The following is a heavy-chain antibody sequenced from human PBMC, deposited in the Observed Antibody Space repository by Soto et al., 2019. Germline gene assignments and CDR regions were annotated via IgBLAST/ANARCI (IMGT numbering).Heavy chain of an antibody. CDR1: GGSFSGYY. J-gene: IGHJ5*02. Sequence: SETLSLTCAVYGGSFSGYYGSWIRQPPGKGLEWIGEINHSGSTNYNPSLKSRVTISVDTSKNQFSLKLSSVTAADTAVYYCARPNYYGYNWFDPWGQGTLVTVSS. D-gene: IGHD3-10*01. CDR3: ARPNYYGYNWFDP. CDR2: INHSGST. V-gene: IGHV4-34*01.